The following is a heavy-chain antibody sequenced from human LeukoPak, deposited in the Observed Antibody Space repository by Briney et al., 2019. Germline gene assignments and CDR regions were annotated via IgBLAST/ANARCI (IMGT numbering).Heavy chain of an antibody. V-gene: IGHV1-69*13. D-gene: IGHD2-2*01. Sequence: ASVKVSCKASGGTFSSYAISWVRQAPGQGLEWMGGIIPIFGTANYAQKFQGRVTITADESTSTAYMELSSLRSEDTAVYYCAREGRGTSCYVSWGQGTLVTVSS. CDR2: IIPIFGTA. CDR3: AREGRGTSCYVS. CDR1: GGTFSSYA. J-gene: IGHJ4*02.